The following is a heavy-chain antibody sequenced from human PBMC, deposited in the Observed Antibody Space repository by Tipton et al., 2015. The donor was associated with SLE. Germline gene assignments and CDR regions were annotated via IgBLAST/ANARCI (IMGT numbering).Heavy chain of an antibody. CDR3: TRQSLRYFLSEY. V-gene: IGHV3-73*01. CDR1: GFTFSGSS. CDR2: IRSRGHNYAT. Sequence: SLRLSCATSGFTFSGSSIHWVRQASGKGLEWVGRIRSRGHNYATAYGASMHGRFTISRDDSTGTAYLLMNNLKAADTAIYYCTRQSLRYFLSEYWGQGVLAAVSS. J-gene: IGHJ4*02. D-gene: IGHD3-9*01.